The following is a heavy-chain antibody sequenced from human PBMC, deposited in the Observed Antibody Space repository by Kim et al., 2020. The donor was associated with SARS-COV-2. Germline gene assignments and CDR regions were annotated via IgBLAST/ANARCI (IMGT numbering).Heavy chain of an antibody. D-gene: IGHD3-22*01. CDR2: ISYDGSNK. V-gene: IGHV3-30*18. CDR1: GFTFSSYG. J-gene: IGHJ4*01. CDR3: AKVYGRSTVTTSSVDY. Sequence: GGSLRLSCAASGFTFSSYGMHWVRQAPGKGLEWVAVISYDGSNKYYADSVKGRFTISRDNSKNTLYLQMNSLRAEDTAVYYCAKVYGRSTVTTSSVDYWG.